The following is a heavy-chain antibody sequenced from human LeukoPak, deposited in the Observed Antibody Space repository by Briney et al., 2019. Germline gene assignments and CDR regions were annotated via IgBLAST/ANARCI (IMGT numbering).Heavy chain of an antibody. CDR3: ARERRVYSYRSFIGDY. V-gene: IGHV1-2*02. Sequence: ASVKVSCKASGYTFTGYYIHWVRQAPGQGLEWMGWINPNSGGTNYAQRFQGRVTMTRDTSISTLYMELSRLRSDDTALYYCARERRVYSYRSFIGDYWGQGTLVTVSS. J-gene: IGHJ4*02. D-gene: IGHD3-16*02. CDR1: GYTFTGYY. CDR2: INPNSGGT.